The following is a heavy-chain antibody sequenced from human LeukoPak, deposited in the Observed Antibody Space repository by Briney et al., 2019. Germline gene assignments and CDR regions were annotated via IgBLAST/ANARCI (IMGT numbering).Heavy chain of an antibody. D-gene: IGHD1-26*01. Sequence: PSETLSLTCTVSGGSISSSSYSWGWIRQPPGKGLEWIGSIYYSGSTYYNPSLKSRVTISVDTSKNQFPLKLSSVTAADTAVYYCASRPPYSGSYQRIDYWGQGTLVTVSS. V-gene: IGHV4-39*01. J-gene: IGHJ4*02. CDR1: GGSISSSSYS. CDR2: IYYSGST. CDR3: ASRPPYSGSYQRIDY.